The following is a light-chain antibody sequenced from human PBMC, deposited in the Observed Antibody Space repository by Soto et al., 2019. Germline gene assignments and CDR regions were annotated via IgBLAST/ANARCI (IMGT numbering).Light chain of an antibody. J-gene: IGKJ1*01. Sequence: EIGITQSPAPLSVSPGERATLSCRASQSVSSNLASYQQKPSQAPRRPIYGPSTRATGIPARFSGSGSVTEFTLTISSVQSEDCAVYYCQQYNNWPPWTVGQRTKVEIK. CDR2: GPS. CDR1: QSVSSN. CDR3: QQYNNWPPWT. V-gene: IGKV3-15*01.